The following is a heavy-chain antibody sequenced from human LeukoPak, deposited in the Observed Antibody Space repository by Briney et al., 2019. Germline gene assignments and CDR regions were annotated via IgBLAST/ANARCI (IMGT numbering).Heavy chain of an antibody. CDR1: GYTFTSYG. V-gene: IGHV1-18*01. Sequence: ASVKVSCKASGYTFTSYGISWVRQAPGQGLEWMGWISAYNGNTNYAQTFKGRVTMTRYTSISTAYMELSSLRSEDTAVYYCADESFDYWGQGALVTVSS. J-gene: IGHJ4*02. CDR2: ISAYNGNT. CDR3: ADESFDY.